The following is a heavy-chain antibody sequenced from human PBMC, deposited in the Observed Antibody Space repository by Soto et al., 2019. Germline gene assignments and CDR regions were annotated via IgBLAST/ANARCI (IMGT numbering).Heavy chain of an antibody. CDR1: GYTFTSYG. CDR3: ARAGAARSLDY. Sequence: ASVKVSCKVSGYTFTSYGITWVRQAPGQGLEWMGWISAYNGNTNYAQRLQGRVTMTTDTSTTTAYMELRSLRSDDTAVYCCARAGAARSLDYWGQGTLVTVSS. J-gene: IGHJ4*02. V-gene: IGHV1-18*01. CDR2: ISAYNGNT. D-gene: IGHD6-6*01.